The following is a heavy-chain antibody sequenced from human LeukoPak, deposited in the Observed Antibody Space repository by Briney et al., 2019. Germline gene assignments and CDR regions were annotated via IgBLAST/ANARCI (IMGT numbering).Heavy chain of an antibody. V-gene: IGHV4-30-4*01. CDR3: ARDMLTCSGGSCYSSGFDY. J-gene: IGHJ4*02. CDR1: GGSISSGDYY. CDR2: IFYSGST. D-gene: IGHD2-15*01. Sequence: SETLSLTCTVSGGSISSGDYYWSWVSQPPGKGLEWIGSIFYSGSTYYNPSLKSRVSISVDTSKNQFSLKLSSVTAADTAVYYCARDMLTCSGGSCYSSGFDYWGQGTLVTVSS.